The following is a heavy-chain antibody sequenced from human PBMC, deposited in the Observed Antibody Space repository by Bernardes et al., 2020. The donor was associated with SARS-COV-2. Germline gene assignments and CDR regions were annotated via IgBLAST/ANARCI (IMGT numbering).Heavy chain of an antibody. V-gene: IGHV3-72*01. J-gene: IGHJ4*02. CDR2: IRSKPNRYTT. CDR3: ARSPLGTAPFDY. Sequence: GGSLRLSRVVSGFTFSDHNMDWVRQAPGKGLEWVARIRSKPNRYTTEYAASVRGRVTISGDESTNSVYLQMNSLKTEDTAVYYCARSPLGTAPFDYWGQGTLVTVSS. CDR1: GFTFSDHN. D-gene: IGHD1-7*01.